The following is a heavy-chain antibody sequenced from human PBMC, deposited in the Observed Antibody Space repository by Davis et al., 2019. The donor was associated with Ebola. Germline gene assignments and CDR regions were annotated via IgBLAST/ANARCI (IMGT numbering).Heavy chain of an antibody. D-gene: IGHD6-19*01. CDR3: ARSIAVAGYDAFDI. J-gene: IGHJ3*02. CDR1: GYTFTSYY. CDR2: IYPGDSDT. Sequence: KVSCKASGYTFTSYYMHWVRQMPGKGLEWMGIIYPGDSDTRYSPSFQGQVTISADKSISTAYLQWSSLKASDTAMYYCARSIAVAGYDAFDIWGQGTMVTVSS. V-gene: IGHV5-51*01.